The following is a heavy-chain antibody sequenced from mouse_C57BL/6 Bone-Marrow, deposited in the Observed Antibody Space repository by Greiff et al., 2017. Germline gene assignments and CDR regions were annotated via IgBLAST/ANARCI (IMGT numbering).Heavy chain of an antibody. D-gene: IGHD1-1*01. CDR1: GYTFTSYW. Sequence: VQLQQSGAELAKPGASVKLSCKASGYTFTSYWMHWVKQRPGQGLEWIGYINPSSGFTKYNQKFKDKATLTADKSSSTAYMQLSSLTYEDSAVYYCARPLYYYGSSPYYYAMDYWGQGTSVTVSS. V-gene: IGHV1-7*01. J-gene: IGHJ4*01. CDR2: INPSSGFT. CDR3: ARPLYYYGSSPYYYAMDY.